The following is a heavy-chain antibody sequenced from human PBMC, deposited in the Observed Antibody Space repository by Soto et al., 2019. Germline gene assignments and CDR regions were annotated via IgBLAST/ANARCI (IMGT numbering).Heavy chain of an antibody. Sequence: SCAASGFTFSSYGMHWVRQAPGKGLEWVSAISGSGGSTYYADSVKGRFTISRDNSKNTLYLQMNSLRAEDTAVYYCAKEDCSSTSCYVFAPGDAFDIWGQGTMVTVS. CDR1: GFTFSSYG. CDR3: AKEDCSSTSCYVFAPGDAFDI. D-gene: IGHD2-2*01. J-gene: IGHJ3*02. V-gene: IGHV3-23*01. CDR2: ISGSGGST.